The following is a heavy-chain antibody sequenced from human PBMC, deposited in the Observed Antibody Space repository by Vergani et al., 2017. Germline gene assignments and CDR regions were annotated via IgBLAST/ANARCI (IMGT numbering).Heavy chain of an antibody. V-gene: IGHV3-23*01. D-gene: IGHD5-12*01. CDR2: ISGSGGST. Sequence: EVQLLESGGDLVQPGGSLRLSCAASGFTFNHYAMNWVRQAPGKGLEWVSGISGSGGSTYYAGSVKGRFTISRDSSKNKLSQQQNSLSARDTAVLYCAKANPRNSGYDYLYYYHAMDVWGQGTTVTVSS. CDR3: AKANPRNSGYDYLYYYHAMDV. J-gene: IGHJ6*02. CDR1: GFTFNHYA.